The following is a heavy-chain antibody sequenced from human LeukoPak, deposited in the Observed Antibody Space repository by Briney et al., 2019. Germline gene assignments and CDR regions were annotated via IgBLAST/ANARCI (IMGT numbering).Heavy chain of an antibody. CDR1: GGSVSSSPYY. D-gene: IGHD6-19*01. CDR2: IYYSGST. Sequence: PSETLSLTCTVSGGSVSSSPYYWGWIRQPPGKGLEWIGNIYYSGSTYYNPSLKTRVTISVDTSKNQFSLKLTSVTAADTAVYYCARHASVDGNWPRPLDYWGQGSLVTVSS. J-gene: IGHJ4*02. CDR3: ARHASVDGNWPRPLDY. V-gene: IGHV4-39*01.